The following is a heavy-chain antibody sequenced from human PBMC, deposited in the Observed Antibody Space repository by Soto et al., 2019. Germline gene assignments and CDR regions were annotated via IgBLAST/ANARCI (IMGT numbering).Heavy chain of an antibody. CDR1: GYSFTDYH. J-gene: IGHJ6*02. V-gene: IGHV1-2*04. D-gene: IGHD2-8*01. CDR2: INPKSGGT. CDR3: ARGDSTDCSNGVCSFFYNHDMDV. Sequence: ASVKVSCKASGYSFTDYHIHWVRQAPGQGLEWLGRINPKSGGTSTAQKFQGWVTMSTDTSISTASMELTRLTSDDTAIYYCARGDSTDCSNGVCSFFYNHDMDVWGQGTTVTSP.